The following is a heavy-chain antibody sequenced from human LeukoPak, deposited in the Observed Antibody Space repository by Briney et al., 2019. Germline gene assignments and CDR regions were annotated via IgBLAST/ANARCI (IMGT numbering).Heavy chain of an antibody. CDR2: VDPEDGET. D-gene: IGHD1-26*01. CDR3: ARARELLPESPFFDY. Sequence: ASVKISCKVSGYTFTDYYMHWVQQAPGKGPEWMGLVDPEDGETIYAEKFQGRVTITADTSTDTAYMELSSLRSEDTAVYYCARARELLPESPFFDYWGQGTLVTVSS. V-gene: IGHV1-69-2*01. CDR1: GYTFTDYY. J-gene: IGHJ4*02.